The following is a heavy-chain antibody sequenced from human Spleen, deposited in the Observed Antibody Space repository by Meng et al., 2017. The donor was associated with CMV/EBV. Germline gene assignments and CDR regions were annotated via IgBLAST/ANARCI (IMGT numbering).Heavy chain of an antibody. J-gene: IGHJ1*01. CDR1: GFTLSYYS. V-gene: IGHV3-21*01. CDR2: LSNDRSSV. CDR3: ARVVVAAAGLEYFQH. Sequence: SGFTLSYYSRNWVRQAPGKGLEWVAALSNDRSSVYYADSVKGRFTISRDNAKNSLFLQMNSLRAEDTAVYYCARVVVAAAGLEYFQHWGQGTLVTVSS. D-gene: IGHD6-13*01.